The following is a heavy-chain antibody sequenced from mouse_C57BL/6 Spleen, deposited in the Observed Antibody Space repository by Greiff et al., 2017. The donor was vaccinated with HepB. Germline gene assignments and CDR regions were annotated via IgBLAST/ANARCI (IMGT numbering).Heavy chain of an antibody. V-gene: IGHV3-6*01. CDR3: ARLWLRRGDYYAMDY. Sequence: EVQLQQSGPGLVKPSQSLSLTCSVTGYSITSGYYWNWIRQFPGNKLEWMGYISYDGSNNYNPSLKNRISITRDTSKNQFFLKLNSVTTEDTATYYCARLWLRRGDYYAMDYWGQGTSVTVSS. CDR2: ISYDGSN. CDR1: GYSITSGYY. D-gene: IGHD2-2*01. J-gene: IGHJ4*01.